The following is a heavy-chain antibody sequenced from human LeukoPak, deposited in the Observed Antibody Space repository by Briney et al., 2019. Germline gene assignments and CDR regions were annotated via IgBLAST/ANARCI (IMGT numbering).Heavy chain of an antibody. V-gene: IGHV3-30*04. CDR3: TTPDRGKPEGY. Sequence: GGSLRLSCAASGFAFSSYAMHWVRQAPGKGLEWVAAISYDGPNKYYVDSVKGRFTISRDNSKNTLYLQMNSLRAEDTAVYYCTTPDRGKPEGYWGQGTLVTVSS. CDR1: GFAFSSYA. D-gene: IGHD3-10*01. J-gene: IGHJ4*02. CDR2: ISYDGPNK.